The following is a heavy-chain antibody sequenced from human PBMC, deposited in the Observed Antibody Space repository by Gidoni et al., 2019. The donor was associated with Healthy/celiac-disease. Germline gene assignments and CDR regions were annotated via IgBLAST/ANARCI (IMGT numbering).Heavy chain of an antibody. Sequence: EVQLVESGGGLVQPGGSLRLSCAASGFTFSSYSMNWVRQAPGKGLEWVSYISSSSSTIYYADSVKGRFTISRDNAKNSLYLQMNSLRDEDTAVYYCAVSVVVIATQTERHYWGQGTLVTVSS. CDR2: ISSSSSTI. D-gene: IGHD2-21*01. V-gene: IGHV3-48*02. CDR1: GFTFSSYS. J-gene: IGHJ4*02. CDR3: AVSVVVIATQTERHY.